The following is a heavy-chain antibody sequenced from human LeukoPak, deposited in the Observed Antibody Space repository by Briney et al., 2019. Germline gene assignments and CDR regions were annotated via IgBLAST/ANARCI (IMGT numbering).Heavy chain of an antibody. D-gene: IGHD4-17*01. Sequence: SETLSLTCTVSGGSISSSSYYWGWIRQPPGKGLEWIGSIYYSGSTYYNPSLKSRVTISVDTSKNQFSLKLSSVTAADTAVYYCARHDYGDYNYFDYWGQGTLVTVSS. CDR2: IYYSGST. V-gene: IGHV4-39*01. CDR1: GGSISSSSYY. CDR3: ARHDYGDYNYFDY. J-gene: IGHJ4*02.